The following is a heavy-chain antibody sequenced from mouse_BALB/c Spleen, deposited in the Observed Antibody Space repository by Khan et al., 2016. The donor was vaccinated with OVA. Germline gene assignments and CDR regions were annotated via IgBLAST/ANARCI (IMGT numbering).Heavy chain of an antibody. D-gene: IGHD3-3*01. J-gene: IGHJ3*01. V-gene: IGHV3-6*02. CDR1: GYSITSGYY. CDR2: ISHGATF. CDR3: GRAGRWFDC. Sequence: EVQLQESGPGLVKPSQSLSLTCSVTGYSITSGYYWNWIRQFPGNKLEWMGYISHGATFNYNPSLKNRISITRDASKNQFFLQLNSVTTKDTATYCCGRAGRWFDCWAQGTLVTVST.